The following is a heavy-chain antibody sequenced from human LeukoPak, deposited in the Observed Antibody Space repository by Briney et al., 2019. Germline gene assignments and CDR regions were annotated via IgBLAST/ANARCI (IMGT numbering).Heavy chain of an antibody. CDR3: ARDKSWGAPYYFDY. D-gene: IGHD3-16*01. Sequence: PGGSLRLSCAASGFTFSSYWIHWVRQAPGKGLVWVSHINSDGTSATYADSVKGRLTISRDNAKNSLYLQMDSLRAEDTAVYYCARDKSWGAPYYFDYWGQGTLVTVSS. V-gene: IGHV3-74*01. CDR1: GFTFSSYW. CDR2: INSDGTSA. J-gene: IGHJ4*02.